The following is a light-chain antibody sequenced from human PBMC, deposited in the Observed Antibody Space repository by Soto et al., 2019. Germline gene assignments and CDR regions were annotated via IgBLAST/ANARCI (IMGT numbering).Light chain of an antibody. V-gene: IGLV2-23*01. CDR1: RSDVGSYNL. CDR3: CSYAGSSTDAV. CDR2: EGS. J-gene: IGLJ7*01. Sequence: QSALTQPASVSGSPGQSITITCTGTRSDVGSYNLVSWYQQHPGKAPKLMIYEGSKRPSGVSNRFSGSKSGNTASLTISGLQAEDEADYYCCSYAGSSTDAVFGGGTQLTVL.